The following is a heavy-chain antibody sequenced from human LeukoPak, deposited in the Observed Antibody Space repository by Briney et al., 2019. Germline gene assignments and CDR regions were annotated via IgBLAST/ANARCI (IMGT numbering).Heavy chain of an antibody. CDR3: ARGRSRRPGGWFDP. V-gene: IGHV4-34*01. CDR2: INHSGST. D-gene: IGHD2-15*01. CDR1: GGSFSGYY. Sequence: SETLSLTCAVYGGSFSGYYWSWIRQPPGKGLEWIGEINHSGSTNYNPSLKSRVTISVDTSKNQFSLKLSSVTAADTAVYYCARGRSRRPGGWFDPWGQGTLVTVSS. J-gene: IGHJ5*02.